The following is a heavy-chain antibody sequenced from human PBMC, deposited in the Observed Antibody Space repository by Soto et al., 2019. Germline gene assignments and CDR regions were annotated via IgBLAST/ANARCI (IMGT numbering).Heavy chain of an antibody. D-gene: IGHD3-9*01. CDR1: GGSFSGYY. CDR3: ARESHDILTGPPWVWYFDL. Sequence: QVQLQQWGAGPLRPLETLSLTCGVSGGSFSGYYWAWIRQSPGKGLEWIGEINDRGSINYNPSLKSRVSISVEASKNHYPLNLRSVTAADTAVYYCARESHDILTGPPWVWYFDLWGRGTLVTVSS. CDR2: INDRGSI. V-gene: IGHV4-34*01. J-gene: IGHJ2*01.